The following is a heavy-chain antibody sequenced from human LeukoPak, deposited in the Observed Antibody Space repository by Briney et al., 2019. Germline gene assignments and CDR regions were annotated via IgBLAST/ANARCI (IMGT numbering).Heavy chain of an antibody. CDR2: IYHSGST. V-gene: IGHV4-30-2*01. CDR3: AREDSGYFFDP. D-gene: IGHD3-22*01. J-gene: IGHJ5*02. CDR1: GGSISSGGYS. Sequence: SETLSHTCAVSGGSISSGGYSWSWIRQPPGKGLEWIGYIYHSGSTYYNPSLKSRVTISVDRSKNQFSLKLSSVTAADTAVYFCAREDSGYFFDPWGQGTLVTVSS.